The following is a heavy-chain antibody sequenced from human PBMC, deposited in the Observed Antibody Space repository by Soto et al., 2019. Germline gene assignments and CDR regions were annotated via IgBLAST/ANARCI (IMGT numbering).Heavy chain of an antibody. V-gene: IGHV3-33*01. CDR3: ARIGSWALNFDY. D-gene: IGHD6-13*01. CDR2: MWNDGSIK. CDR1: GFTFSSYH. J-gene: IGHJ4*02. Sequence: QVQLVESGGGVVQPGRSLRLSCAASGFTFSSYHMHWVRQAPGRGLEWLAVMWNDGSIKYYADSVKGRFTISRDNSKNTLWLQMNSLRVEDTAVYYCARIGSWALNFDYWGQGTLVTVSS.